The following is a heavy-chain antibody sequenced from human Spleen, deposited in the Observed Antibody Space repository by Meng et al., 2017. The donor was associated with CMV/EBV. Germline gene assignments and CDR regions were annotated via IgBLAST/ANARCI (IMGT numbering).Heavy chain of an antibody. V-gene: IGHV1-2*02. CDR2: INPNSGGT. CDR1: GYTFTGYY. D-gene: IGHD2-2*01. J-gene: IGHJ6*02. Sequence: ASVKVSCKASGYTFTGYYMHWVRQAPGQGLEWMGWINPNSGGTNYAQKFQGRVTMTRDTSISTAYMELSSLKSEDTAVYYCARDGGFVAVAAAQGRGYYNYGLDVWGQGTTVTVSS. CDR3: ARDGGFVAVAAAQGRGYYNYGLDV.